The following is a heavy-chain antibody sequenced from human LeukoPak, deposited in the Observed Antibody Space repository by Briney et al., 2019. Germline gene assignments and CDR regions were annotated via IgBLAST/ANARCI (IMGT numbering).Heavy chain of an antibody. CDR3: ARSMMSGYHFDY. CDR2: IYYSGST. D-gene: IGHD3-3*01. CDR1: GGSISSSSYY. V-gene: IGHV4-39*01. J-gene: IGHJ4*02. Sequence: KPSETLSLTCTVSGGSISSSSYYWGWIRQPPGKGLEWIGSIYYSGSTYYNPSLKSRVTISVDTSKNQFSLKLSSVTAADTAVYYCARSMMSGYHFDYWGQGTLVTVSS.